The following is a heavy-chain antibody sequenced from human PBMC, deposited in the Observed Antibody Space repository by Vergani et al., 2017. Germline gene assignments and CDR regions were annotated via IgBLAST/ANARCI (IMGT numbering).Heavy chain of an antibody. Sequence: EVQLVESGGGLVQPGGSLRLSCAASGFTFSSYSMNWVRQAPGKGLEWVSYISSSSGAIDYADSVKGRFTISRDNAKNSLYLQMNSLRAEDTAVYYCARDTVTYGDYYYYXMDVWGKGTTVTVSS. CDR2: ISSSSGAI. CDR3: ARDTVTYGDYYYYXMDV. V-gene: IGHV3-48*01. CDR1: GFTFSSYS. J-gene: IGHJ6*03. D-gene: IGHD4-11*01.